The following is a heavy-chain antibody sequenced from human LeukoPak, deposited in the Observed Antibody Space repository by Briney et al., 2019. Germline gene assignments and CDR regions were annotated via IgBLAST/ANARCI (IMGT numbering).Heavy chain of an antibody. CDR1: GGSISSYY. V-gene: IGHV4-59*01. CDR3: ARGGDYGADFDY. CDR2: IYYSGST. J-gene: IGHJ4*02. D-gene: IGHD4-17*01. Sequence: PSETLSLTCTVSGGSISSYYWSWIRQPPGKGLEWIGYIYYSGSTNYNPSLKSRVTISVDTSKNLFSLKLSSVTAADTAVYYCARGGDYGADFDYWGQGTLVTVSS.